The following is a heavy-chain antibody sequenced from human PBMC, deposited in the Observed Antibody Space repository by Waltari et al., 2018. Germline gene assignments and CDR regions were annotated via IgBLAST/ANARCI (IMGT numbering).Heavy chain of an antibody. CDR3: ARDRYCSGGSCYGGGGAFDI. J-gene: IGHJ3*02. CDR2: IYSSGTT. CDR1: GGSISSYY. V-gene: IGHV4-59*01. D-gene: IGHD2-15*01. Sequence: VQLQESGPGLVKPSETLSLTCTVSGGSISSYYWSWIRQPPGKGLEWIRYIYSSGTTNNNPSLKSRVTISVDTSKNQFSLKLSSVTAADTAVYYCARDRYCSGGSCYGGGGAFDIWGQGTMVTVSS.